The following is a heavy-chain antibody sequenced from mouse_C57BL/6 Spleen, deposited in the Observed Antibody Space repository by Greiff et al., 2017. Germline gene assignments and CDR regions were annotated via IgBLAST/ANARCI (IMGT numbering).Heavy chain of an antibody. Sequence: EVQRVESGGDLVKPGGSLNLSCAASGFTFSSYGMSWVRQTPDKRLEWVATISSGGSYTYYPDSVKGRFTISRDNAKNTLYLQMSSLKSEDTAMYYCARGALLLRLWDIDVWGTGTTVTVAS. V-gene: IGHV5-6*01. D-gene: IGHD1-1*01. J-gene: IGHJ1*03. CDR3: ARGALLLRLWDIDV. CDR1: GFTFSSYG. CDR2: ISSGGSYT.